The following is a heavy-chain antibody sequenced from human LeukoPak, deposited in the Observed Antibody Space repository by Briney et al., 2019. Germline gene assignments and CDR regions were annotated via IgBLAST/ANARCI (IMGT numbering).Heavy chain of an antibody. CDR3: ARGVDIVDTTHFDY. D-gene: IGHD5-12*01. Sequence: SQTLSLTCTVSGSSISRGAYYWSWIRQHQGKGLDRSWYIYYSGSTYYNPSLKRRDTISVDTSKNQFSLKLSSVNGADTAVYFCARGVDIVDTTHFDYWGQGTLVTVSS. J-gene: IGHJ4*02. V-gene: IGHV4-31*03. CDR2: IYYSGST. CDR1: GSSISRGAYY.